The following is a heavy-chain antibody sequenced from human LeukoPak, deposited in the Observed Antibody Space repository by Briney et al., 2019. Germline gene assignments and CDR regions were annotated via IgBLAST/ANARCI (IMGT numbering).Heavy chain of an antibody. CDR3: AKDLVTGDVY. J-gene: IGHJ4*02. Sequence: GGSLSLSCAASGFPFSSYSMNWVRPAPGKGLEWVSSISSSSSYIYYADSVKGRFTISRDNSKNTLYLQMNSLRAEDTAVYYCAKDLVTGDVYWGQGTLVTVSS. V-gene: IGHV3-21*01. CDR1: GFPFSSYS. D-gene: IGHD7-27*01. CDR2: ISSSSSYI.